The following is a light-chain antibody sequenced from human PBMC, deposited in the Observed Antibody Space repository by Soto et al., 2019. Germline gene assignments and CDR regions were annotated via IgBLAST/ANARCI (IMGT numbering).Light chain of an antibody. V-gene: IGKV3-11*01. CDR2: QTS. Sequence: EIVLTQSPATLSSFPGDRVTLSCRASQYINTRLAWYQHRPGQAPRLLIYQTSIRAAGIPARFSASGSGTDFTLTISSLEPEDFAVYYCQQRSTWPPFSFGPGTKVDIK. CDR1: QYINTR. J-gene: IGKJ3*01. CDR3: QQRSTWPPFS.